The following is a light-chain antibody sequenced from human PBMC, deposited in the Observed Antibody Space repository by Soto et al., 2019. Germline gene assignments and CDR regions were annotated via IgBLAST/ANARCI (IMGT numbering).Light chain of an antibody. CDR1: QSISGW. CDR2: KAS. J-gene: IGKJ1*01. Sequence: DIHMTQSPSTLSASVGDRVTITCRASQSISGWLAWYQQKPGKAPKLLIYKASSLESGVPSRFSGSGSGTEFTLTISSLQPDDFATYYCQQYYSSWTFGQGTKVEIK. CDR3: QQYYSSWT. V-gene: IGKV1-5*03.